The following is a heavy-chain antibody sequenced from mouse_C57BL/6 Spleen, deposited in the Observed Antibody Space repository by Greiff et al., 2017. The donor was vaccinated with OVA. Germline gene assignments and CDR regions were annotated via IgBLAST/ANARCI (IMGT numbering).Heavy chain of an antibody. CDR1: GFTFTDYC. V-gene: IGHV7-3*01. D-gene: IGHD2-4*01. J-gene: IGHJ2*01. CDR3: ARYAGLRQVYYFDY. Sequence: EVKLVESGGGLVQPGGSLSLSCAASGFTFTDYCMSWVRQPPGKALEWLGFIRNKANGYTTEYSASVKGRFTISRDNSQSILYLQMNALRAEDSATYYCARYAGLRQVYYFDYWGQGTTLTVSS. CDR2: IRNKANGYTT.